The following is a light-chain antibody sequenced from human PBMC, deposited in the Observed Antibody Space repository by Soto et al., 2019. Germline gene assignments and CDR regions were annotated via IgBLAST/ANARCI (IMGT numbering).Light chain of an antibody. CDR3: LQDYNYPWT. J-gene: IGKJ1*01. CDR1: QDIRHN. CDR2: SAS. V-gene: IGKV1-6*01. Sequence: AIQMTQSPSSLSASVGDRVIITCRASQDIRHNVGWYQQKPGKVPKLLIYSASSLQSEVPSRFSGSRSGTDFTLTISSLQPEDFATYFCLQDYNYPWTFGQGTKVEIK.